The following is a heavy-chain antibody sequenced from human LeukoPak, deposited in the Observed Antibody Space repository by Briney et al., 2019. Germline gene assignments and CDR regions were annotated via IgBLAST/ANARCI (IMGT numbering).Heavy chain of an antibody. Sequence: ASVKVRCKASGYTFTKYLIHWVRQAPGHGLEWMGWMNPNSGNTGYAQKFQGRVTMTRNTSMSTAYMELSSLRSEDTAVYYCAIRTHVDIVATLGERVKKGLDYWGQGTPVTVSS. CDR1: GYTFTKYL. D-gene: IGHD5-12*01. CDR3: AIRTHVDIVATLGERVKKGLDY. V-gene: IGHV1-8*01. J-gene: IGHJ4*02. CDR2: MNPNSGNT.